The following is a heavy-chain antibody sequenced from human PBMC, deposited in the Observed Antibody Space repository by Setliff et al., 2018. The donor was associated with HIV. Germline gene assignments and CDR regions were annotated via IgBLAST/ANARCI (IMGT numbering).Heavy chain of an antibody. CDR1: GDSVSSSPYY. CDR3: VGDYAGSGRPFDY. J-gene: IGHJ4*02. Sequence: PSETLSLTCSVSGDSVSSSPYYWSWIRQPAGKGLEWIGRFDSTGSPDYNPSLKSRVTISIDTSKNHFSLKLSSVTAADAAVYFCVGDYAGSGRPFDYWGQGTLVTVSS. CDR2: FDSTGSP. V-gene: IGHV4-61*02. D-gene: IGHD2-15*01.